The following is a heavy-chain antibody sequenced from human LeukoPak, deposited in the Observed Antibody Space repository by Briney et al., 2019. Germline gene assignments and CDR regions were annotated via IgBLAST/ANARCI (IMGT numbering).Heavy chain of an antibody. CDR1: GGSISSGDYY. Sequence: SETLSLTCTVSGGSISSGDYYWSWIRQPPGKGLEWIGYIYYSGSTYYNPSLKSRVTISVDTSKNQISLKLSSVTAADTAVYYCARVGYDYYYYMDVWGKGTTVTVSS. CDR3: ARVGYDYYYYMDV. CDR2: IYYSGST. V-gene: IGHV4-30-4*08. J-gene: IGHJ6*03. D-gene: IGHD2-15*01.